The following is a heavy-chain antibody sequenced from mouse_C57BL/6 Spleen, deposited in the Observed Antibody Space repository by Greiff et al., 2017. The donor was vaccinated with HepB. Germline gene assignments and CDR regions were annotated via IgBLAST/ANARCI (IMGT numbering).Heavy chain of an antibody. CDR1: GFTFSSYG. CDR2: ISSGGSYT. D-gene: IGHD1-1*01. CDR3: ARPITTVVATGFDY. V-gene: IGHV5-6*02. J-gene: IGHJ2*01. Sequence: VKLVESGGDLVKPGGSLKLSCAASGFTFSSYGMSWVRQTPDKRLEWVATISSGGSYTYYPDSVKGRFTISRDNAKNTLYLQMSSLKSEDTAMYYCARPITTVVATGFDYWGQGTTLTVSS.